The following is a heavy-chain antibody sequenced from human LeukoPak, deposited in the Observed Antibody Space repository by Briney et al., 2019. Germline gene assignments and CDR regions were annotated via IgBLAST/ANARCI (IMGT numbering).Heavy chain of an antibody. CDR3: ARIPRVVAGPDY. Sequence: AAVKVSCKASVYTFTSYCISWVRQAPAQRLEGIGCISAYSVNTNYAQKLQGRVTMTTDPSTSTAYMELRSLRSDATAVYYCARIPRVVAGPDYWGQGTLVTVSS. CDR2: ISAYSVNT. V-gene: IGHV1-18*01. D-gene: IGHD6-19*01. J-gene: IGHJ4*02. CDR1: VYTFTSYC.